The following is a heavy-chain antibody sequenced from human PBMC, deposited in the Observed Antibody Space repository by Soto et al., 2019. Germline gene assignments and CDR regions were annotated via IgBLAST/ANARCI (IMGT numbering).Heavy chain of an antibody. Sequence: GGSLRLSCEVSGFTFSRYGMHWVRQALGKGLEWVAFIWYDGSNKNYGDSVKGRFTVSRDDAKNTLYLQMNSLRAEDTAVYYCATEVWLNYDFWSGYSDYRGQGTLVTRSS. CDR1: GFTFSRYG. CDR2: IWYDGSNK. CDR3: ATEVWLNYDFWSGYSDY. D-gene: IGHD3-3*01. V-gene: IGHV3-33*03. J-gene: IGHJ4*02.